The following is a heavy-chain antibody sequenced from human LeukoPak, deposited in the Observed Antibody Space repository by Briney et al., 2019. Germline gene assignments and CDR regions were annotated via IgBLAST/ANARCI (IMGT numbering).Heavy chain of an antibody. CDR3: ARDLQGFSYYFDY. CDR2: ISSSSSTI. CDR1: GFTFSSYE. Sequence: GGSLRLSCAASGFTFSSYEMNWVRQAPGKGLEWVSYISSSSSTIYYADSVKGRFTISRDNAKNSLYLQMNSLRAEDTAVYYCARDLQGFSYYFDYWGQGTLVTVSS. J-gene: IGHJ4*02. D-gene: IGHD3-3*01. V-gene: IGHV3-48*01.